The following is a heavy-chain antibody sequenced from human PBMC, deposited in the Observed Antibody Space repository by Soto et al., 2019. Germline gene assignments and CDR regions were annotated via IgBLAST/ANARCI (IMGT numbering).Heavy chain of an antibody. CDR2: MYYSGIH. CDR3: ATWNDGSAGH. CDR1: GGSISSSSYY. D-gene: IGHD1-1*01. Sequence: AETLSLTCTVSGGSISSSSYYWGWIRRPPGGGPEWIGHMYYSGIHNYNPSLQSRVTISVDTSRNQFSLNLNSVTAEDTAVYHCATWNDGSAGHWGPGILVTVSS. V-gene: IGHV4-39*01. J-gene: IGHJ4*02.